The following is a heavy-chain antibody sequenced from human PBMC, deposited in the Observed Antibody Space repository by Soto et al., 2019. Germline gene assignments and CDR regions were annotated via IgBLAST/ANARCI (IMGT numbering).Heavy chain of an antibody. D-gene: IGHD3-9*01. CDR1: GFSLSTSGVG. V-gene: IGHV2-5*02. CDR2: IYWDDDK. J-gene: IGHJ4*02. CDR3: AHSFHVLMYYDILPGAPKKIHYFDY. Sequence: QITLKESGPTLVKPTQTLTLTCTFSGFSLSTSGVGVGWIRQPPGKALEWLALIYWDDDKRYSPSLKSRLTITKDTSKNQVVLTMTNMDPVDTDTYNCAHSFHVLMYYDILPGAPKKIHYFDYWGQGTLVTVSS.